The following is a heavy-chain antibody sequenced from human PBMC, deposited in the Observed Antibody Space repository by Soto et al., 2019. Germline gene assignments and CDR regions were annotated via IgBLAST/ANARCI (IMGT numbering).Heavy chain of an antibody. D-gene: IGHD3-22*01. Sequence: GESLKISCRGSGYSFAGYWITWVRQKPGKGLEWMGRIDPSDSQTYYSPSFRGHVTISVTKSITTVFLQWSSLRASDTAMYYCARQIYDSDTGPNFQYYFDSWGQGNPVTVSS. CDR1: GYSFAGYW. V-gene: IGHV5-10-1*01. J-gene: IGHJ4*02. CDR3: ARQIYDSDTGPNFQYYFDS. CDR2: IDPSDSQT.